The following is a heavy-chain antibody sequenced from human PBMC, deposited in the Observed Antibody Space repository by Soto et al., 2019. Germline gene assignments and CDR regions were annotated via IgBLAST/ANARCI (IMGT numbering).Heavy chain of an antibody. CDR1: GGAFSDYA. J-gene: IGHJ6*02. V-gene: IGHV1-69*12. CDR3: ASWLKGPDIGNYYYGMDV. CDR2: IMPIFRAP. Sequence: QVQLVQSGAEVKKPGSSVKVSCKASGGAFSDYAFSWVRQAPGQWLEWLGGIMPIFRAPDYAQKFQGRVTITADEFTRTAYMEMNSLRSEDTALYYCASWLKGPDIGNYYYGMDVWGQGTTVTVS. D-gene: IGHD2-15*01.